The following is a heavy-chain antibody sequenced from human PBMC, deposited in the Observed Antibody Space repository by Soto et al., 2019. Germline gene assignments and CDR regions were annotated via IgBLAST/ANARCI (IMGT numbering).Heavy chain of an antibody. CDR1: GYSFTSYW. V-gene: IGHV5-10-1*01. CDR3: ARGDIVVVPAAPNDAFDI. Sequence: LKISCKGSGYSFTSYWISWVRQMPGKGLEWMGRIDPSDSYTNYSPSFQGHVTISADKSISTAYLQWSSLKASDTAMYYCARGDIVVVPAAPNDAFDIWGQGTMVTVSS. D-gene: IGHD2-2*01. J-gene: IGHJ3*02. CDR2: IDPSDSYT.